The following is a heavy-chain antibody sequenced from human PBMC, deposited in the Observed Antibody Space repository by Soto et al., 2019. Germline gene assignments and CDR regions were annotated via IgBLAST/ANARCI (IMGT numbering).Heavy chain of an antibody. Sequence: GSLRLSCAASGFTFSSYEMNWVRQAPGKGLEWVSYISSSGSTIYYADSVKGRFTISRDNAKNSLYLQMNSLRAEDTAVYYCARGPYGDYFDCFDYWGQGTLVTVSS. D-gene: IGHD4-17*01. CDR1: GFTFSSYE. CDR3: ARGPYGDYFDCFDY. CDR2: ISSSGSTI. J-gene: IGHJ4*02. V-gene: IGHV3-48*03.